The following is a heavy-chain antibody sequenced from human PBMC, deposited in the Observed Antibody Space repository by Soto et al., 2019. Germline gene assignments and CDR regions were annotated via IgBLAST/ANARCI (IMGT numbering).Heavy chain of an antibody. CDR2: IKQDGGDK. CDR1: GFTFRSYW. D-gene: IGHD2-2*01. V-gene: IGHV3-7*01. Sequence: EVQLVESGGGLVQPGGSLRLSCAASGFTFRSYWMSWVRQVPGKGLEWVGNIKQDGGDKYYVGSVKGRFTISRDNAKNSLYQQMHSLRVEDTGIYYCAGEVPPAPSRVSCYYGMDVWGVGTTVTVSS. J-gene: IGHJ6*02. CDR3: AGEVPPAPSRVSCYYGMDV.